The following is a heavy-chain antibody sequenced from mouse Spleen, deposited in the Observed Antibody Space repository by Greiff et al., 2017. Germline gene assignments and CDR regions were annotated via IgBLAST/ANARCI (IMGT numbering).Heavy chain of an antibody. CDR3: APYGNYENGFAY. V-gene: IGHV3-6*01. D-gene: IGHD2-1*01. J-gene: IGHJ3*01. CDR1: GYSITSGYY. CDR2: ISYDGSN. Sequence: ESGPGLVKPSQSLSLTCSVTGYSITSGYYWNWIRQFPGNKLEWMGYISYDGSNNYNPSLKNRISITRDTSKNQFFLKLNSVTTEDTATYYCAPYGNYENGFAYWGQGTLVTVSA.